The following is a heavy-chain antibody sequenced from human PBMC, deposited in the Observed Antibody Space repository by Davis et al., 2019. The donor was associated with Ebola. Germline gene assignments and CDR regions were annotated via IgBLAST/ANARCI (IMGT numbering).Heavy chain of an antibody. CDR3: ARLGSSNWNDY. V-gene: IGHV1-18*04. CDR2: ISASNGNT. Sequence: ASVKVSCKASGYTFANYGVSWVRQAPGQGLEWMGWISASNGNTNYAEKFQGRVTMTRDTSISTAYMELSRLRSDDTAVYYCARLGSSNWNDYWGQGTLVTVSS. CDR1: GYTFANYG. J-gene: IGHJ4*02. D-gene: IGHD1-1*01.